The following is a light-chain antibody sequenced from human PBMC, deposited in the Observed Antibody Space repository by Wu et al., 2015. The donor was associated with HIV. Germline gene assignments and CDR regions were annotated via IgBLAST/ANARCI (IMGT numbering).Light chain of an antibody. J-gene: IGKJ1*01. CDR2: KAS. Sequence: DIQMTQSPSTLSASVGDRVTITCRASQSFSSRLAWYQQKPGKAPKLLIYKASNLESGVPSRFSGSGSGTEFTLTISSLQPDDFATYYCQHYDTYPWTFGQGTTVEVK. CDR3: QHYDTYPWT. V-gene: IGKV1-5*03. CDR1: QSFSSR.